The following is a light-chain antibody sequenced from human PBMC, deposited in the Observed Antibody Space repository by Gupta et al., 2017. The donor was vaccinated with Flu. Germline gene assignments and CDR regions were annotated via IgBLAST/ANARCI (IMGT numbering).Light chain of an antibody. J-gene: IGKJ3*01. CDR1: QSLLHSNGYNY. V-gene: IGKV2-28*01. CDR3: RQNLPTVG. CDR2: WAS. Sequence: DIVLTQSPLSLPVIPGEPASISCRSSQSLLHSNGYNYLDWYVQKPGQSPQLMIYWASKRASGVADRFSGGGEVKDFTLKSSRAEDEDRGGYYGRQNLPTVGFGHGTKVDIK.